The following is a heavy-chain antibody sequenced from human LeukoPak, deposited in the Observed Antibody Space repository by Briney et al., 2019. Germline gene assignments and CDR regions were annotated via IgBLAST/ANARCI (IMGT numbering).Heavy chain of an antibody. D-gene: IGHD5-18*01. V-gene: IGHV3-74*01. J-gene: IGHJ4*02. CDR3: ARVPTNSYGFGQ. CDR2: INEDGTSA. Sequence: GGSVRPSCAASGFGFSVYWVHWVRQAPGKGMVWVAHINEDGTSASHADSVKGRFTISRDNAKNTLYLQMNSLTVEDTAVYYCARVPTNSYGFGQWGQGSLVTVSS. CDR1: GFGFSVYW.